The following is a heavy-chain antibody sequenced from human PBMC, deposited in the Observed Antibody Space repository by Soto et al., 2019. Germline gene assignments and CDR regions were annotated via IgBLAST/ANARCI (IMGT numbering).Heavy chain of an antibody. V-gene: IGHV1-69*13. Sequence: GASVKVSCKASGGTFSSYAISWVRQAPGRGLEWMGGIIPIFGTANYAQKFQGRVTITADESTSTAYMELSSLRSEDTAVYYCAREVPPGLNYDSSGPSDYWCQGTLVTVSS. CDR1: GGTFSSYA. J-gene: IGHJ4*02. CDR2: IIPIFGTA. CDR3: AREVPPGLNYDSSGPSDY. D-gene: IGHD3-22*01.